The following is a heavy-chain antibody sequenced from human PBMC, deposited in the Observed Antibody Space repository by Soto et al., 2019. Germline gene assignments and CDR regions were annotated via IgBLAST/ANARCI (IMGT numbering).Heavy chain of an antibody. CDR2: ISSSSSTI. V-gene: IGHV3-48*01. Sequence: EVQLVESGGGLVQPGGSLRLSCAASGFTFSSYSMNWVRQAPGKGLEWVSYISSSSSTIYYADSVKGRFTISRDNAKNSLYLPMNSLRAEDTAVYYCARAWDYDFWSGYFRFDPWGQGTLVTVSS. CDR1: GFTFSSYS. D-gene: IGHD3-3*01. J-gene: IGHJ5*02. CDR3: ARAWDYDFWSGYFRFDP.